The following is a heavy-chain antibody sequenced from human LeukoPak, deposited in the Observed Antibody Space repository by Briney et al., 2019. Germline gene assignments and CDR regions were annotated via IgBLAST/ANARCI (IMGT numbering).Heavy chain of an antibody. D-gene: IGHD2-21*02. CDR1: GGTFSSYA. CDR2: IIPIFGTA. J-gene: IGHJ5*02. V-gene: IGHV1-69*13. CDR3: ARSPLRYCGGDCYSGYNWFDP. Sequence: SVKVSCKASGGTFSSYAISWVRQAPGQGLEWMRGIIPIFGTANYAQKFQGRVTITADESTSTAYMELSSLRSEDTAVYYCARSPLRYCGGDCYSGYNWFDPWGQGTLVTVSS.